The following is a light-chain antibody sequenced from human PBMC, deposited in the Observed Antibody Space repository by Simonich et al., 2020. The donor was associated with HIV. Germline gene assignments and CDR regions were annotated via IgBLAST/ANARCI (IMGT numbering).Light chain of an antibody. Sequence: DIVMTQSPDSLAVSLGERATINCKSSQSVLYSSNNKDYLAWYQQKPGQPPNLLIYWASTRESGVPARFSGSGSETDFTLTISSLQAEDVAVYYCQQYYITPHTFGQGTKVEIK. CDR2: WAS. V-gene: IGKV4-1*01. CDR3: QQYYITPHT. CDR1: QSVLYSSNNKDY. J-gene: IGKJ1*01.